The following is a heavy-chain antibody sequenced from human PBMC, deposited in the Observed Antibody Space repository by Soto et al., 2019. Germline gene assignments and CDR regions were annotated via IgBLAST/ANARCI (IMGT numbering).Heavy chain of an antibody. Sequence: QVQLQESGPGLVKPSETLSLTCTVSGGSISSYYWSWIRQPPGKGLEWIGYIYYSGNTNYNPSLKSRVTISVDTSKNQFSLKLSSVTAADTAVYYCASLSLTAEFDYWGQGTLVTVSS. CDR3: ASLSLTAEFDY. D-gene: IGHD2-21*02. CDR2: IYYSGNT. J-gene: IGHJ4*02. CDR1: GGSISSYY. V-gene: IGHV4-59*01.